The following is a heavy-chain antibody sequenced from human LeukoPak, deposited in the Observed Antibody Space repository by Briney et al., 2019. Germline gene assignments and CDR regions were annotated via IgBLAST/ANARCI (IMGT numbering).Heavy chain of an antibody. CDR1: LYTYSRYA. CDR3: ANHLAKEQWLVQLDY. CDR2: ISGSGCDT. V-gene: IGHV3-23*01. J-gene: IGHJ4*02. Sequence: GGSLRLSCAASLYTYSRYAMSCVRQAPGKGLEWVSGISGSGCDTDYADSVKGRFTISRDNSKNTLYLQMNSLRAEDTAVYYCANHLAKEQWLVQLDYWGQGTLVTVSS. D-gene: IGHD6-19*01.